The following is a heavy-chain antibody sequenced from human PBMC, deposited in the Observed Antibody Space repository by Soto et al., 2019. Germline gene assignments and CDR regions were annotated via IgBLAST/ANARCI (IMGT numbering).Heavy chain of an antibody. D-gene: IGHD2-2*01. CDR2: IYYSGST. J-gene: IGHJ6*03. Sequence: SETLSLTCTVSGGSISSYYWSWIRQPPGKGLEWIGYIYYSGSTNYNPSLKSRVTISVDTSKNQFPLKLSSVTAADTAVYYCARDNREYQLLSLYYYYYMDVWGKGTTVT. CDR1: GGSISSYY. V-gene: IGHV4-59*01. CDR3: ARDNREYQLLSLYYYYYMDV.